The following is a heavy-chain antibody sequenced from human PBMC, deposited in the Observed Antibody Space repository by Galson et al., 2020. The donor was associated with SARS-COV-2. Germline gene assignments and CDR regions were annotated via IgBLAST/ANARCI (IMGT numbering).Heavy chain of an antibody. CDR3: ARDGQHRGGWAFDY. J-gene: IGHJ4*02. CDR1: GYTFTSNG. Sequence: ASVKVSCKASGYTFTSNGISWMRQAPGQGLEWMGWNTNYAQKFQGRVTMTTDTSTTTAYMELRGLRSDDTAVYYCARDGQHRGGWAFDYWGQGTLVTVSS. CDR2: NT. V-gene: IGHV1-18*01. D-gene: IGHD6-19*01.